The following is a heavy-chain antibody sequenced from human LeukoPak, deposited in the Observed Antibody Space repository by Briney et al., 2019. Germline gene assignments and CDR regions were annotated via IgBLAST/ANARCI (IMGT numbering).Heavy chain of an antibody. CDR3: ARGRGRSGWYALFKVADY. Sequence: PSETLSLTCAVYGGSFSGYYWSWIRQPPGKGLEWIGEINHSGSTNYNPSLKSRVTISVDTSKNQFSLKLSSVTAADTAVYYCARGRGRSGWYALFKVADYWGQGTLVTVSS. CDR2: INHSGST. J-gene: IGHJ4*02. V-gene: IGHV4-34*01. CDR1: GGSFSGYY. D-gene: IGHD6-19*01.